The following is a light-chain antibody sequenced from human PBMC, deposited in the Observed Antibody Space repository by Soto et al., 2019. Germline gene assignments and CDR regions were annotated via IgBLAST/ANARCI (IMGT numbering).Light chain of an antibody. CDR3: QQYYSTPIT. CDR2: WAS. CDR1: QSVLYSSNNKNY. V-gene: IGKV4-1*01. J-gene: IGKJ5*01. Sequence: DIVMTQSPDSLAVSLGERATINCKSSQSVLYSSNNKNYLAWYQQKPGQPPKLLIYWASTRESGVPDRFSGSGSGTDLTLTISSLQAEDVAVYYCQQYYSTPITFGQGTRL.